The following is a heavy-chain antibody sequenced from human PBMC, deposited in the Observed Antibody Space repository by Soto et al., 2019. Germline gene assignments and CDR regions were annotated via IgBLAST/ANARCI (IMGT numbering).Heavy chain of an antibody. V-gene: IGHV1-69*13. CDR1: GGTFSSYA. Sequence: SVKVSCKASGGTFSSYAISWVRQAPGQGLEWMGGIIPIFGTANYAQKFQGRVTITADESTSTAYMELSSLRSEDTAVYYCARTRSTYYDSWSRDKNYFDYWGQGTSVTVS. CDR2: IIPIFGTA. J-gene: IGHJ4*02. CDR3: ARTRSTYYDSWSRDKNYFDY. D-gene: IGHD3-3*01.